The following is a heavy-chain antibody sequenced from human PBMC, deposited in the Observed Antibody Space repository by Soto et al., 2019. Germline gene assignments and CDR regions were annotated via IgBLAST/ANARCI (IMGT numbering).Heavy chain of an antibody. J-gene: IGHJ4*02. CDR1: GFTFDEYA. V-gene: IGHV3-9*01. Sequence: EVQLVESGGGLVQPGRSLRVSCAASGFTFDEYAMHWVRRVPGKGLEWVSSINWNGNIIGYAGSVKGRFTISRDNAKNSLYLQMNSLRPEDTALYFCAKGGPDAFCGGGRCYFDSWGQGTLVTVSS. D-gene: IGHD2-15*01. CDR3: AKGGPDAFCGGGRCYFDS. CDR2: INWNGNII.